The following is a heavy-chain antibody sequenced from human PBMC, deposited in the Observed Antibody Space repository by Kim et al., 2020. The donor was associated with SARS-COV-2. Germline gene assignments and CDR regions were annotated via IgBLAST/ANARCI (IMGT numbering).Heavy chain of an antibody. Sequence: ASVKVSCKASGYTFTSYAMHWVRQAPGQRLEWMGWINAGSGNTKYSQKFQGRVTITRDTSASTAYMELSSLRSEDTAVYYCAREGGSSWPYYFDYWGQGTLVTVSS. D-gene: IGHD6-13*01. V-gene: IGHV1-3*01. CDR1: GYTFTSYA. CDR3: AREGGSSWPYYFDY. J-gene: IGHJ4*02. CDR2: INAGSGNT.